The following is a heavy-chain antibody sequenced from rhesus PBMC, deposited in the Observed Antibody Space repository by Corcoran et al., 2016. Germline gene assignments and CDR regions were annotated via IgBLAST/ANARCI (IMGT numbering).Heavy chain of an antibody. CDR2: IYGSGSST. Sequence: QLQLQESGPGLVKPSETLSVTCAVSGGSISSSYWSWIRQAPGKGLELIGYIYGSGSSTNYNPSLKSLVPLLVNTSNNQLSLKLSSVTTADTAVYYCARVYSSWSGEDYWGQGVLVTVSS. D-gene: IGHD6-13*01. V-gene: IGHV4-169*01. CDR3: ARVYSSWSGEDY. J-gene: IGHJ4*01. CDR1: GGSISSSY.